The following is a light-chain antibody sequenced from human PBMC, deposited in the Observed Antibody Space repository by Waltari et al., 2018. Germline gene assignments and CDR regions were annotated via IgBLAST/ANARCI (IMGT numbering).Light chain of an antibody. CDR2: GAS. CDR3: QQYSNAPIT. CDR1: QLIHSNF. Sequence: IVLTQSPPTLSLPPGERASLSCRASQLIHSNFLAWYQQKPGQAPRLLVFGASNRATGIPERFTGSGSGKDFTLIISNLEPDDSALYHCQQYSNAPITF. J-gene: IGKJ3*01. V-gene: IGKV3-20*01.